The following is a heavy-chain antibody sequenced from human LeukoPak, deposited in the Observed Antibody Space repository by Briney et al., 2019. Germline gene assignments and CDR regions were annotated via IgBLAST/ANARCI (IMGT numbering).Heavy chain of an antibody. CDR3: ARSLWYYDS. V-gene: IGHV4-39*07. CDR2: IYYSGST. Sequence: SETLSLTCTVSGGSISSSSYYWCWIRQPPGKGLEWIGSIYYSGSTYYNPSLKSRVTISVDTSKNQFSLKLSSVTAADTAVYYCARSLWYYDSWGQGTLVTVSS. CDR1: GGSISSSSYY. J-gene: IGHJ4*02. D-gene: IGHD3-22*01.